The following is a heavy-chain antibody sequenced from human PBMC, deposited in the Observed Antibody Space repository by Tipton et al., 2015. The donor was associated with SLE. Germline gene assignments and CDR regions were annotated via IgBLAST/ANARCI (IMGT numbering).Heavy chain of an antibody. CDR1: GGSISSDDYY. CDR2: INHSGST. CDR3: ARGLTQSPDY. D-gene: IGHD2-15*01. V-gene: IGHV4-39*07. Sequence: GLVKPSQTLSLTCTVSGGSISSDDYYWTWIRQPPGKGLEWIGEINHSGSTNYNPSLKSRVTISVDTSKNQFSLKLSSMTAADTAVYYCARGLTQSPDYWGQGTLVTVSS. J-gene: IGHJ4*02.